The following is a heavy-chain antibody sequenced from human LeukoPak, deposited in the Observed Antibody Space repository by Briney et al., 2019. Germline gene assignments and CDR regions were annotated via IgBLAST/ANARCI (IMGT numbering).Heavy chain of an antibody. CDR2: IKQDVSEK. V-gene: IGHV3-7*01. D-gene: IGHD6-13*01. Sequence: GGSLRLSCAASGFSFSTYWMSWVRQAPGEGLEWVANIKQDVSEKNYVGSVKGRFTISRDNAKNSLYLQMNSLRTEDTALYYCARDEAAAGTTLFDHWGQGTLVSVSS. CDR3: ARDEAAAGTTLFDH. CDR1: GFSFSTYW. J-gene: IGHJ4*02.